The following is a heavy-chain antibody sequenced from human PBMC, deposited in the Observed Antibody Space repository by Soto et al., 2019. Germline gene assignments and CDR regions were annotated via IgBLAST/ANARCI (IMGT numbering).Heavy chain of an antibody. CDR2: ISYDGSNK. J-gene: IGHJ4*02. CDR3: AKDEVTMVRAPAPSGY. V-gene: IGHV3-30*18. CDR1: GFTFSSYG. Sequence: PGGSLRLSCAASGFTFSSYGMHWVRQAPGKGLEWVAVISYDGSNKYYADSVKGRFTISRDNSKNTLYLQMNSLRAEDTAVYYCAKDEVTMVRAPAPSGYWGQGTLVTVSS. D-gene: IGHD3-10*01.